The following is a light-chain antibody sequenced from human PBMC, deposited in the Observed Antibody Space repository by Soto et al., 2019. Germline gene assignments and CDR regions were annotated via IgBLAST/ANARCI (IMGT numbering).Light chain of an antibody. J-gene: IGLJ1*01. CDR3: AAWDDSLNGYV. V-gene: IGLV1-44*01. Sequence: QSVLTQPPSASGTPGQRVTISCSGSSSNIGSNTVNWYQQLPGTAPKLLIYSNNQRPSGVPDRFSGSKSGTSASLAISGLQSEDEADYYGAAWDDSLNGYVFXPGTQVTV. CDR1: SSNIGSNT. CDR2: SNN.